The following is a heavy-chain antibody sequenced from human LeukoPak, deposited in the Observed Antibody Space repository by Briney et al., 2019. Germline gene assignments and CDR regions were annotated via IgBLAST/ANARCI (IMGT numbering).Heavy chain of an antibody. CDR1: GFTFSSYW. CDR2: IKSDGST. Sequence: GGSLRLSRAASGFTFSSYWMHWVRQAPGKGLVWVSRIKSDGSTNYADSVEGRFTISRDNAKNTVSLQMNSLRAEDTGVYYCARAPSEIGGYYPEYFRHWGQGTLVTVSS. D-gene: IGHD3-22*01. V-gene: IGHV3-74*01. J-gene: IGHJ1*01. CDR3: ARAPSEIGGYYPEYFRH.